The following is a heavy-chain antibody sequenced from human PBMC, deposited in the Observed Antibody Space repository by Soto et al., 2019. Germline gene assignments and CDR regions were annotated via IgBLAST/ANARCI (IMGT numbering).Heavy chain of an antibody. Sequence: GGSLRLSCAASGFTFSSYAMSWVRQAPGKGLEWVSAISGSGGSTYYADSVKGRLTISRDNSKNTLYLQMNSLRAEDTAVYYCAKDRWLSLSYFDYWGQGTLVTVSS. CDR2: ISGSGGST. V-gene: IGHV3-23*01. J-gene: IGHJ4*02. D-gene: IGHD5-12*01. CDR3: AKDRWLSLSYFDY. CDR1: GFTFSSYA.